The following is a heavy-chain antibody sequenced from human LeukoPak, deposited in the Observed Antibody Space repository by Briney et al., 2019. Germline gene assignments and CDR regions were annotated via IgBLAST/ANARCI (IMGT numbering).Heavy chain of an antibody. V-gene: IGHV3-30*02. CDR1: GFILSNFG. CDR3: ARDYSSGYHSDGPRFDP. CDR2: IRYDKSNE. Sequence: GGSLRLSCTVSGFILSNFGMHWVRQAPGKGLEWLAYIRYDKSNEYYADFVKGRFTISRDNSKNVLYLQMNSLRPEDTALYFCARDYSSGYHSDGPRFDPWGQGTLVTVSS. D-gene: IGHD5-24*01. J-gene: IGHJ5*02.